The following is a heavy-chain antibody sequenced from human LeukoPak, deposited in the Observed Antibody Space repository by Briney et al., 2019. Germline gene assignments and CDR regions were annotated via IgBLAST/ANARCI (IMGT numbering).Heavy chain of an antibody. CDR2: INPSGGST. J-gene: IGHJ4*02. CDR3: ARVRSGSYSGGAFDDY. CDR1: GYTFTSYY. V-gene: IGHV1-46*01. D-gene: IGHD1-26*01. Sequence: GASVKVSCKASGYTFTSYYMHWVRQAPGQGLEWMGIINPSGGSTSYAQKFQGRVTMTRDTSTSTVYMELSSLRSEDTAVHYCARVRSGSYSGGAFDDYWGQGTLVTVSS.